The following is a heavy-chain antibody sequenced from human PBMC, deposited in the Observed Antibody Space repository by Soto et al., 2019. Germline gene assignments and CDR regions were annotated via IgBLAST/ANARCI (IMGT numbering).Heavy chain of an antibody. CDR1: GFTFSDHY. CDR2: IKNKANSYTT. Sequence: EVLLVESGGGFVQPGGSLRLSCAASGFTFSDHYMDWVREAPGKGLQWVGRIKNKANSYTTVYAASVQGRFTISRDDSNNSWFLQMNSLETEDTAVYYCVRLALGGGGNRLLDYWGQGTLVTVSS. V-gene: IGHV3-72*01. D-gene: IGHD5-18*01. CDR3: VRLALGGGGNRLLDY. J-gene: IGHJ4*02.